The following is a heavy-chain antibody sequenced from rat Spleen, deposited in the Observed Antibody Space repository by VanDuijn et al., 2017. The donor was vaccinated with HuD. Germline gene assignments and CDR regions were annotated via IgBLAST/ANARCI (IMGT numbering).Heavy chain of an antibody. Sequence: EVQLVETGGGLVQPGRSLKLSCVASGFTFNNYWMTWIRQAPGKGLEWVASITNTGGSIYYPDSVKGRFTISRDPAQNTLYLQMNSLRSEDTATYYCTRHYGGYSEYVMDAWGQGASVTVSS. V-gene: IGHV5-31*01. D-gene: IGHD1-11*01. CDR1: GFTFNNYW. CDR3: TRHYGGYSEYVMDA. CDR2: ITNTGGSI. J-gene: IGHJ4*01.